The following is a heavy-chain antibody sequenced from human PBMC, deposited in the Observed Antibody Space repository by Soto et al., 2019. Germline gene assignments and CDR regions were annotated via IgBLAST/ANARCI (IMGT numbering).Heavy chain of an antibody. Sequence: PSETLSLTCTVSGGSISSYYWSWIRQPPGKGLEWIGYIYYSGSTNYNPSLKSRVTISVDTSKNQFSLKLSSVTAADTAVYYCARGRCSGGSCYPSHYYYGMDVWGQGTTVTAP. J-gene: IGHJ6*02. V-gene: IGHV4-59*01. CDR3: ARGRCSGGSCYPSHYYYGMDV. CDR2: IYYSGST. CDR1: GGSISSYY. D-gene: IGHD2-15*01.